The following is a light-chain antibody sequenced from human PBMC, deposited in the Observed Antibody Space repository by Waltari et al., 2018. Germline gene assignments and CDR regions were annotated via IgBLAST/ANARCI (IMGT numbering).Light chain of an antibody. Sequence: QSALTQPAAVSGSPGQSITISCAGSNSDVGNYNLVSWYQQHPGEAPKLLIFETTKRPSGVSDRFSGSGSGNTASLTISGLQAEDEAEYSCCAYAGSSIYVFGSGTRVTVL. CDR3: CAYAGSSIYV. CDR1: NSDVGNYNL. V-gene: IGLV2-23*01. CDR2: ETT. J-gene: IGLJ1*01.